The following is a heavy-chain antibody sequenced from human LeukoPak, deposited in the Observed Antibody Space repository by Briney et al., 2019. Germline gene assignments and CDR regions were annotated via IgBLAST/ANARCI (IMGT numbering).Heavy chain of an antibody. CDR2: ISSSSSTI. J-gene: IGHJ4*02. CDR1: GFTFSSYS. Sequence: GGSLRLSCAASGFTFSSYSMNWVRQAPGKGLEWVSYISSSSSTIYYADSVKGRFTISRDNAKNSLYLQMNSLRDEDTAVCYCASNYLYSGSSGIYFDYWGQGTLVTVSS. D-gene: IGHD1-26*01. CDR3: ASNYLYSGSSGIYFDY. V-gene: IGHV3-48*02.